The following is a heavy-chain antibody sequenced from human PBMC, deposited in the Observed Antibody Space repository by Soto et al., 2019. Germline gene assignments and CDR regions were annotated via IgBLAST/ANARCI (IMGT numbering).Heavy chain of an antibody. CDR3: ANYYGSGTYYKPFDY. J-gene: IGHJ4*02. Sequence: GGSLRLSCAASGFTFSSYSMNWVRQAPGKGLEWVSTISGSGGTTYYADSVKGRFTISRDNSKNTLYLQMNSLRAEDTAVYYCANYYGSGTYYKPFDYWGQGTLVTVSS. CDR2: ISGSGGTT. V-gene: IGHV3-23*01. D-gene: IGHD3-10*01. CDR1: GFTFSSYS.